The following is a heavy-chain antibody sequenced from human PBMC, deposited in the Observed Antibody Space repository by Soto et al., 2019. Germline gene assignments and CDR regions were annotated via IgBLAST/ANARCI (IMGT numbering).Heavy chain of an antibody. Sequence: SETLSLTCTVSGGCISSYYWSWIRQPPGKGLEWIGYIYYSGSTNYNPSLKSRVTISVDTSKNQFSLKLSSVTAADTALYFCARQRTSVVTQAYFDVWGPGSLVTVSS. V-gene: IGHV4-59*01. CDR2: IYYSGST. D-gene: IGHD2-21*02. J-gene: IGHJ4*02. CDR3: ARQRTSVVTQAYFDV. CDR1: GGCISSYY.